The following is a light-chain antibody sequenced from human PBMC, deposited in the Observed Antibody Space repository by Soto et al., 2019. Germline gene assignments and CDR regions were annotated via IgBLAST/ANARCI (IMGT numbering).Light chain of an antibody. J-gene: IGKJ5*01. V-gene: IGKV1-12*01. CDR3: QQANSFPHT. Sequence: DIQMAQSPSSVAASVGDRVTITCRASQGISGWLSWYQQTPGKAPKFLIYAASTLQSGVPSRFSGSGSGTDFTLTISSLQPEDFATHYCQQANSFPHTFGQGTRLEI. CDR2: AAS. CDR1: QGISGW.